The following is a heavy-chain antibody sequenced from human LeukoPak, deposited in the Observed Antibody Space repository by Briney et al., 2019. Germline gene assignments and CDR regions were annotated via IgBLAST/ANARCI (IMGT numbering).Heavy chain of an antibody. Sequence: GGSLRLSCAASGFTFSIYAISWVRQAPGKGLDWVSSISGSAGSTYYADSVKGRFTISRDNSKNTLYLQMSSLRAEDTAVYYCAKEGSLASNGGYFAYWGQGTLVTVSS. CDR2: ISGSAGST. V-gene: IGHV3-23*01. D-gene: IGHD1-1*01. CDR3: AKEGSLASNGGYFAY. J-gene: IGHJ4*02. CDR1: GFTFSIYA.